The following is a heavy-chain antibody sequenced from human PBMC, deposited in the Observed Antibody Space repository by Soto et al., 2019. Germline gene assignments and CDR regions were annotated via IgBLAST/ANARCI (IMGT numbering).Heavy chain of an antibody. CDR3: AIGPWHLAHGHYFDY. Sequence: QVEVVESGGGVVQPGRSLRLSCAASGFTFSNYAMHWVRQAPGKGLEWVAGISYDGSTIYYVDSVKGRFTVSRDNFKNTLYLHMTTLRADETAVYSCAIGPWHLAHGHYFDYSGQGTLFTVSS. D-gene: IGHD5-12*01. CDR2: ISYDGSTI. V-gene: IGHV3-30*03. CDR1: GFTFSNYA. J-gene: IGHJ4*02.